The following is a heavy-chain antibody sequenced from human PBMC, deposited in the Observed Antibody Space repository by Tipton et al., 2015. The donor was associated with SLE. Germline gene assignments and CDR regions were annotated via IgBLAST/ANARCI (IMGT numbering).Heavy chain of an antibody. Sequence: TLSLTCSVSNGSISRSSYYWGWIRQPPGKGLEWIASIYYSGSTTYYNPSLKSRVTISVDTSNNQFSLLLTSVSAPDTAVYYCAGRRTGYRDAFDIWGQGTMVTVSS. V-gene: IGHV4-39*01. D-gene: IGHD5-12*01. CDR1: NGSISRSSYY. CDR2: IYYSGSTT. CDR3: AGRRTGYRDAFDI. J-gene: IGHJ3*02.